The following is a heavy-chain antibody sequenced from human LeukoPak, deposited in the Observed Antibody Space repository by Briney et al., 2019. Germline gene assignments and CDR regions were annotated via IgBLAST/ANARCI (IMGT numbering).Heavy chain of an antibody. J-gene: IGHJ3*02. CDR2: IYTSGST. CDR1: GGSISSGSYH. CDR3: AREPPRKDAFDI. V-gene: IGHV4-61*02. Sequence: SETLSLTCTVSGGSISSGSYHWSWIRQPAGKGLEWIGRIYTSGSTNYNPSLKSRVTISVDTSKNQFSLKLSSVTAADTAVYYCAREPPRKDAFDIWGQGTMVTVSS.